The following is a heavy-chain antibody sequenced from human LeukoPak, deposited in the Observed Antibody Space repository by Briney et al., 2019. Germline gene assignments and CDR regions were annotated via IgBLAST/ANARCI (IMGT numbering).Heavy chain of an antibody. V-gene: IGHV4-61*02. CDR1: GGSISSGSYY. CDR2: IYTSGNT. Sequence: SQTLSLTCTVSGGSISSGSYYWSWIRQPAGKGLEWIGRIYTSGNTNYNPSLKSRVTISVDTSKNQFSLKLSSVTAADTAVYYCARASSASPYYYDSSGYYYDNWFDPWGQGTLVTVSS. J-gene: IGHJ5*02. CDR3: ARASSASPYYYDSSGYYYDNWFDP. D-gene: IGHD3-22*01.